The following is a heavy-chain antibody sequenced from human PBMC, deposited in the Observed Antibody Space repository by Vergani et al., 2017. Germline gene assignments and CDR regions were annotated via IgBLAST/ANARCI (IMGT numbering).Heavy chain of an antibody. CDR1: GDSISSDNLY. CDR3: ASDRRLRGSYFHLGL. Sequence: QVQLQESGPGLLKPSQTLSLTCTVSGDSISSDNLYWHWLRQPAGKGLEWIGRFYSSGIYNYNPSLKSRVSMSLDTSKNQFSLHLTSVTAADSATYYCASDRRLRGSYFHLGLWGQGTLVTVSS. D-gene: IGHD1-26*01. J-gene: IGHJ4*02. V-gene: IGHV4-61*02. CDR2: FYSSGIY.